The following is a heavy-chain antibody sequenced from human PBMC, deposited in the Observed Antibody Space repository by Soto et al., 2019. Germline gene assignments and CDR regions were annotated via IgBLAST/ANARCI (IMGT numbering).Heavy chain of an antibody. CDR1: GGSISSSNW. D-gene: IGHD3-3*01. CDR3: ARVGTYYDFWCGYGPIDY. V-gene: IGHV4-4*02. Sequence: SETLSLTCAVSGGSISSSNWWSWVRQPPGKGLEWIGEIFHSGSTNYNPSLKSRVTISVDKSKNQFSLKLSSVTAADTAVYYCARVGTYYDFWCGYGPIDYCGQGTLVTVSS. J-gene: IGHJ4*02. CDR2: IFHSGST.